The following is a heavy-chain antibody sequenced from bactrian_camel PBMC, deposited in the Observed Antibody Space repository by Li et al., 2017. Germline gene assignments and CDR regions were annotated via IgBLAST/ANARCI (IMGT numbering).Heavy chain of an antibody. CDR1: GYRYTYDRYC. D-gene: IGHD1*01. J-gene: IGHJ4*01. CDR2: ISSDGTT. CDR3: AKGHDDLWYGALDA. Sequence: HVQLVESGGDSVQAGGSLRLSCATSGYRYTYDRYCMGWFRQAPGKEREFVSAISSDGTTSYADSVKGRFTISQDNAKRTVYLQLNSLKTEDTAMYYCAKGHDDLWYGALDAWGPGTQVTVS. V-gene: IGHV3S60*01.